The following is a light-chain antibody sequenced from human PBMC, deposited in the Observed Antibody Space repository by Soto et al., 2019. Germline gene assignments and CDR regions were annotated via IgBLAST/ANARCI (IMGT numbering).Light chain of an antibody. CDR2: GES. CDR1: QSVSSN. Sequence: EIVMTQSPATLSVSPGERATLSCRASQSVSSNLAWYQQKPGQAPRLLIYGESTRATGIPASFSGSGSGTEFTLPISSLQSEDFAVYYCQQYNNWPKTFGQGTKVEIK. J-gene: IGKJ1*01. V-gene: IGKV3-15*01. CDR3: QQYNNWPKT.